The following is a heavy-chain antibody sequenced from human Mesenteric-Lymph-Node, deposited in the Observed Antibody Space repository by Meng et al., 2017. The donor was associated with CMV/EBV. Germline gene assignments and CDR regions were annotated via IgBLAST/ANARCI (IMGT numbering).Heavy chain of an antibody. J-gene: IGHJ5*02. CDR3: ARPHYYGSGSSPWFDP. V-gene: IGHV4-39*01. D-gene: IGHD3-10*01. CDR1: GGSIISSSYY. Sequence: QLQLQESGPGLVKPSETLSRTCPVAGGSIISSSYYWGWIRQPPGKGLEWIGSIYYSGSTYYNPSLKSRVTISVDTSKNQFSLKLSSVTAADTAMYYCARPHYYGSGSSPWFDPWGQGTLVTVSS. CDR2: IYYSGST.